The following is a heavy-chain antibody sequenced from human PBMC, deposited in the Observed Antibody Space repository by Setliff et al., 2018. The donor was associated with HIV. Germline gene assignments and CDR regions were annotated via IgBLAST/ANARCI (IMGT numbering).Heavy chain of an antibody. CDR3: ARRIDDSGSFPDKNWFDT. CDR1: GASISSYS. J-gene: IGHJ5*02. Sequence: PSETLSLTCTVSGASISSYSWNWIRQSPGGGLEWTGFIFSSGSTKYNPSLQSRVTMSIDTSKNQFSLRLTSATAADTAVYYCARRIDDSGSFPDKNWFDTWGQGSLVTVSS. CDR2: IFSSGST. V-gene: IGHV4-4*09. D-gene: IGHD3-10*01.